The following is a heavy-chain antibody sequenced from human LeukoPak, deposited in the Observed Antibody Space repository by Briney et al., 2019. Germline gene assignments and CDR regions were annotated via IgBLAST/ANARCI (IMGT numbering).Heavy chain of an antibody. CDR3: AKDRSGGGDYYFGMDV. J-gene: IGHJ6*02. Sequence: GGSLRLSCAASGLTFSSYAMSWVRQAPGKGLEWVSSISGSGGSTYYADPVKGRFTISRDNSQNTLYLQMNSLRAEDTAVYYCAKDRSGGGDYYFGMDVWGPGTTVTVSS. CDR1: GLTFSSYA. V-gene: IGHV3-23*01. D-gene: IGHD6-19*01. CDR2: ISGSGGST.